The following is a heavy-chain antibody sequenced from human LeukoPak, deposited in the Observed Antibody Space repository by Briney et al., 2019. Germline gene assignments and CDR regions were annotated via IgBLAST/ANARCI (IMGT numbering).Heavy chain of an antibody. CDR3: AKHNAYDNSGYSYHFDS. CDR2: IRYDGSNK. J-gene: IGHJ4*02. D-gene: IGHD3-22*01. V-gene: IGHV3-30*02. CDR1: GFTFSSYG. Sequence: GGSLRLSCAASGFTFSSYGMHWVRQAPGKGLEWVAFIRYDGSNKYYADSVKGRFTISRDNSKKTLYLQMNSLRAEDTAVYYCAKHNAYDNSGYSYHFDSWGQGTLVTVSS.